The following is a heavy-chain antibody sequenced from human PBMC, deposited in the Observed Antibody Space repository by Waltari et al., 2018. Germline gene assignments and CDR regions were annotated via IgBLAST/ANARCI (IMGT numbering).Heavy chain of an antibody. Sequence: QVQLQQWGAGLLTPSETLSLPCAVYGGSFSGYYWSWIRQPPGKGLEWIGEINHSGSTNYNPSLKSRVTISVDTSKNQFSLKLSSVTAADTAVYYCASRVLDYDFWSGPYDAFDIWGQGTMVTVSS. CDR3: ASRVLDYDFWSGPYDAFDI. CDR2: INHSGST. J-gene: IGHJ3*02. CDR1: GGSFSGYY. D-gene: IGHD3-3*01. V-gene: IGHV4-34*01.